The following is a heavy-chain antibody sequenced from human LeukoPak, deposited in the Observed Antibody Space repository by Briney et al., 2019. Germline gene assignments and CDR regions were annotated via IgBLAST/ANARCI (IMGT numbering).Heavy chain of an antibody. CDR3: ARASWEGDYFDY. J-gene: IGHJ4*02. Sequence: GASVKVSCKASGDTFTGYYMHWVRQAPGQGLEWMGWINPNSGGTNYAQKFQGRVTMTRDTSISTAYMELSRLRSDDTAVYYCARASWEGDYFDYWGQGTLVTVSS. V-gene: IGHV1-2*02. D-gene: IGHD7-27*01. CDR2: INPNSGGT. CDR1: GDTFTGYY.